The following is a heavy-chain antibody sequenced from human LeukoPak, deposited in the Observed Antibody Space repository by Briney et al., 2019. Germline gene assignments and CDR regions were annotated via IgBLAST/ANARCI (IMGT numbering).Heavy chain of an antibody. CDR1: GFTFSDYY. Sequence: NPGGSLRLSCAASGFTFSDYYMSWIRQAPGKGLEWVSDISSSGSTIYYADSVKGRFTISRDNAKNSLYLQMNTLRADDTAVYYCAKDLLSGTGYYSWGIFDSWGQGTLVTVSS. V-gene: IGHV3-11*01. CDR3: AKDLLSGTGYYSWGIFDS. D-gene: IGHD3-10*01. J-gene: IGHJ4*02. CDR2: ISSSGSTI.